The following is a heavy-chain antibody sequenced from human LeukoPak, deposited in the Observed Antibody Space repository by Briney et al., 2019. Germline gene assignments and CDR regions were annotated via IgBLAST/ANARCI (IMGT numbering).Heavy chain of an antibody. J-gene: IGHJ3*02. V-gene: IGHV4-59*01. CDR3: ARGSPSLLVAFDI. D-gene: IGHD1-26*01. Sequence: SETLSLTCTVSGGSISSYYWSWIRQPPGKGLEWIGYIYYSGSTNYNPSLKSRVTISVATSKNQFSLKLSSVTAADTAVYYCARGSPSLLVAFDIWGQGTMVTVSS. CDR2: IYYSGST. CDR1: GGSISSYY.